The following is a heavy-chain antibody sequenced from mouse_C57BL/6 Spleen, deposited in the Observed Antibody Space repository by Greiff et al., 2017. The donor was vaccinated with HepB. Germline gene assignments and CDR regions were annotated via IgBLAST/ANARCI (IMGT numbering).Heavy chain of an antibody. Sequence: QVQLQQPGAELVMPGASVKLSCKASGYTFTSYWMHWVKQRPGQGLEWIGEIDPSDSYTNYNQKFKGKSTLTVDKSSSKAYMQLSSLTSEDSAVYYCARAPLYGTLDYWGQGTTLTVSS. V-gene: IGHV1-69*01. J-gene: IGHJ2*01. CDR2: IDPSDSYT. CDR3: ARAPLYGTLDY. CDR1: GYTFTSYW. D-gene: IGHD1-1*01.